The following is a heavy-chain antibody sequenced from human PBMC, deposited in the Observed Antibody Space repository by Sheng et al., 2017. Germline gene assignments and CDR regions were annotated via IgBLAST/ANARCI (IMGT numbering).Heavy chain of an antibody. J-gene: IGHJ3*02. Sequence: QLHLQQSGPGRVKPSGALSLTCAVSDDSMTTSTYFWPGSASAHGKGRGVAWEHLPWWEHFLQPVPPESRLTISSXTSKRQFSLKVTSVTAADTAVYYCARAPTTGGHAYEIWGQGTQVTVSS. CDR3: ARAPTTGGHAYEI. CDR1: DDSMTTSTYF. CDR2: LPWWEH. V-gene: IGHV4-39*07. D-gene: IGHD2-8*02.